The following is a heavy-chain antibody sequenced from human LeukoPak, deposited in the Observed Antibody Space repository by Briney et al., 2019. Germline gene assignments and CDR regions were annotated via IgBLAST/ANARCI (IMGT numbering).Heavy chain of an antibody. CDR2: IYNSGST. V-gene: IGHV4-59*08. D-gene: IGHD3-22*01. J-gene: IGHJ4*02. CDR3: ASEISSGYYYGYFDY. Sequence: SETLSLTCTVSGGSISSYYWSWIRQPPGKGLEWIGYIYNSGSTNYNPSLKSRVTISVDTSKNQFSLKLSSVTAADTAVYYCASEISSGYYYGYFDYWGQGTLVTVSS. CDR1: GGSISSYY.